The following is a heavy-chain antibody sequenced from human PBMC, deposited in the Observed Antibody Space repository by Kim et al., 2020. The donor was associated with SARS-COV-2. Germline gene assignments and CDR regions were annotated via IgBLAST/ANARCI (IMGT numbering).Heavy chain of an antibody. Sequence: GGSLRLSCAASGFTFSSYAMHWVRQAPGKGLEWVAVISYDGSNKYYADSVKGRFTISRDNSKNTLYLQMNSLRAEDTAVYYCARGITIFGVDLPSDYWG. CDR1: GFTFSSYA. CDR2: ISYDGSNK. V-gene: IGHV3-30-3*01. CDR3: ARGITIFGVDLPSDY. D-gene: IGHD3-3*01. J-gene: IGHJ4*01.